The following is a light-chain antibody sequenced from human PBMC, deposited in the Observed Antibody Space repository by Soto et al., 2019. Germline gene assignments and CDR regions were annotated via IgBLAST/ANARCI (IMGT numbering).Light chain of an antibody. CDR1: QSLLHSNGYNY. J-gene: IGKJ3*01. CDR2: LGS. V-gene: IGKV2-28*01. Sequence: DIVMTQSPLSLPVTPGEPASISCRSSQSLLHSNGYNYLDWYLQKPGQSPQLLIYLGSNRASGVPDRFRGSVSGTDFTLKISRVEAEDVGVYYCMQARPGPFTFGPGTKVDIK. CDR3: MQARPGPFT.